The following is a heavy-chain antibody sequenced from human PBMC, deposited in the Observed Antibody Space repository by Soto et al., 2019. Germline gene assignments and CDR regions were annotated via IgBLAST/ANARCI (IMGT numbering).Heavy chain of an antibody. V-gene: IGHV4-59*01. CDR2: IYYSGST. D-gene: IGHD1-26*01. J-gene: IGHJ5*02. CDR1: GGSISSYY. Sequence: SETLSLTCTVSGGSISSYYWSWIRQPPGKGLEYIGYIYYSGSTNYNPYLKSRVTISVDTSKKQFSLTLSSVTAADTAVYYCARSLCSGSYTNWFDPWGQGTLVTVSS. CDR3: ARSLCSGSYTNWFDP.